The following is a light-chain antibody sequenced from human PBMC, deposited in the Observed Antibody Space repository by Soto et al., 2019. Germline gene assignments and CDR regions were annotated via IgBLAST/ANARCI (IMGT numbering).Light chain of an antibody. CDR3: RQGRGCAVG. J-gene: IGKJ4*02. Sequence: DIQMTQSPSSVSASVGDRVTITCRASQDVSTWLAWYQHKPGKAPNLLIHEASILHSGVPSRFSGSGSGTEFGLAISGLQRGEFGAYGCRQGRGCAVGFGGGTKVDIK. V-gene: IGKV1-12*01. CDR1: QDVSTW. CDR2: EAS.